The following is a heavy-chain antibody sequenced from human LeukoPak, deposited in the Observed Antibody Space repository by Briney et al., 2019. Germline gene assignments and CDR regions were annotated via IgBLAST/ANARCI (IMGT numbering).Heavy chain of an antibody. CDR2: IYYSGST. J-gene: IGHJ5*02. V-gene: IGHV4-39*07. D-gene: IGHD6-6*01. CDR1: GGSISSSSYY. Sequence: SETRSLTCTVSGGSISSSSYYWGWIRQPPGKGLEWIGSIYYSGSTYYNPSLKSRVTISVDTSKNQFSLKLSSVTAADTAVYYCAREPPQSYSSSGDNWFDPWGQGTLVTVSS. CDR3: AREPPQSYSSSGDNWFDP.